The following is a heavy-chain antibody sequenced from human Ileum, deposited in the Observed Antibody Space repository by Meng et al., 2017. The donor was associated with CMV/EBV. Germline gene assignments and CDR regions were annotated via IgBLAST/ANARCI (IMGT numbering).Heavy chain of an antibody. J-gene: IGHJ4*02. CDR3: AADISTAWFYY. CDR1: CHSLLRVPPF. V-gene: IGHV4-39*07. Sequence: VPALVIPPATLSLPFPFSCHSLLRVPPFLVSPRPPPGHALECISPLHYTETTHYNPSLRSRITISVETAKNQISLKVSSLTAADTAIYYCAADISTAWFYYWGQGSLVTVSS. CDR2: LHYTETT. D-gene: IGHD2-2*01.